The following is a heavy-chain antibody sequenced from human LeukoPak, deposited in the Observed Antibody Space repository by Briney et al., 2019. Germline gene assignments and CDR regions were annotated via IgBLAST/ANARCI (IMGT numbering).Heavy chain of an antibody. V-gene: IGHV3-73*01. CDR3: ARDGDYSHPN. CDR1: GFTFSGSA. D-gene: IGHD4-11*01. J-gene: IGHJ4*02. CDR2: IRSKTNNYAT. Sequence: PGGSLRLSCAASGFTFSGSAMHWVRQASGKGLEWVGRIRSKTNNYATAYAASVKGRFTISRDDSKNTAYLQMSSLKTEDTAVYYCARDGDYSHPNWGQGTLVTVSS.